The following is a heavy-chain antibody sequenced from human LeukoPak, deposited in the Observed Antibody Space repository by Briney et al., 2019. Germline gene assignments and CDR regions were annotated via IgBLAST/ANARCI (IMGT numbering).Heavy chain of an antibody. Sequence: SLRLSCAVSGFTLNDYAMHWVRQAPGKGLEWVSGISYNGGTIGFADSVKGRFTISRDNAKNSLYLQMNSLRAEDIALYYCATDGCSGGSCYGRSAFDIWGQGTMVTVSS. V-gene: IGHV3-9*03. CDR3: ATDGCSGGSCYGRSAFDI. D-gene: IGHD2-15*01. CDR1: GFTLNDYA. CDR2: ISYNGGTI. J-gene: IGHJ3*02.